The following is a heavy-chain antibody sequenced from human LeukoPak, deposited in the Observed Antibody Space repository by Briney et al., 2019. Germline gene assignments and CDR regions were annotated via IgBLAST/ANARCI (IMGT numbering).Heavy chain of an antibody. CDR2: INHSGST. D-gene: IGHD3-10*01. CDR3: ASNMVRGYYYMDV. V-gene: IGHV4-34*01. CDR1: GGSFSGYY. Sequence: SETLSLTCAVCGGSFSGYYWSWIRQPPGKGLEWIGEINHSGSTNYNPSLKSRVTISVDTSKNQFSLKLSSVTAADTAVYYCASNMVRGYYYMDVWGKGTTVTVSS. J-gene: IGHJ6*03.